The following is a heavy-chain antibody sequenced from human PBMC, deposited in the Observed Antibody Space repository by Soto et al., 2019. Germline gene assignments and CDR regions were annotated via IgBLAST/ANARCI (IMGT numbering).Heavy chain of an antibody. CDR3: TKQWGLAARPIDY. CDR1: GFTFSSYA. D-gene: IGHD6-6*01. Sequence: PGGSLRLSCAASGFTFSSYAMTWVRQAPGKGLGWVSAITGSGGSTYYADSVKGRFAISRDNSKNTLYLQMNSLRADDTAVYYCTKQWGLAARPIDYWGQGTLVTVSS. CDR2: ITGSGGST. V-gene: IGHV3-23*01. J-gene: IGHJ4*02.